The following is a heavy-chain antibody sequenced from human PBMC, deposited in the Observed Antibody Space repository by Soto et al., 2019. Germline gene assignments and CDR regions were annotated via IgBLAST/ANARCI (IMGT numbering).Heavy chain of an antibody. J-gene: IGHJ6*02. CDR2: IKQDGSEK. V-gene: IGHV3-7*01. CDR3: ARETVIIVTPPRTSPYGMDV. CDR1: GFTFSSYW. Sequence: PGGSLRLSCAASGFTFSSYWMSWVRQAPGKGLEWVANIKQDGSEKYYVDSVKGRFTISRDNSENTLFLQMNSLRAEDTAVYYCARETVIIVTPPRTSPYGMDVWGQGTTVTVSS. D-gene: IGHD3-22*01.